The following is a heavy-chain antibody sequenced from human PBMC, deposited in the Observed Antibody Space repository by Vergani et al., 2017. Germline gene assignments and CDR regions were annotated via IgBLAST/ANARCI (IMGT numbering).Heavy chain of an antibody. CDR2: IRYDGSNK. CDR3: ARARPSETYFDY. Sequence: QVQLVESGGGVVQPGGSLRLSCAASGFTFSSYCMHWVRQAPGKGLEWVAFIRYDGSNKYYADSVKGRFTISRDNSKNTLYLQMSSLRSEDTAVYYCARARPSETYFDYWGQGTLVTVSS. V-gene: IGHV3-30*02. J-gene: IGHJ4*02. D-gene: IGHD3-16*01. CDR1: GFTFSSYC.